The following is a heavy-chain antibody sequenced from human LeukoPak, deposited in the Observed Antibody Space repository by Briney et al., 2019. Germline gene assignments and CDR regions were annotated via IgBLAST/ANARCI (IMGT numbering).Heavy chain of an antibody. CDR3: AKDQGGYSSGWTLRYYYYYMDV. D-gene: IGHD6-19*01. CDR2: ISSSGSTI. V-gene: IGHV3-48*03. Sequence: PGGSLRLSCAASGFTFSSYEMNWVRQAPGKGLEWVSYISSSGSTIYYADSVKGRFTISRDNAKNTLYLQMNSLRAEDTAVYYCAKDQGGYSSGWTLRYYYYYMDVWGKGTTVTISS. J-gene: IGHJ6*03. CDR1: GFTFSSYE.